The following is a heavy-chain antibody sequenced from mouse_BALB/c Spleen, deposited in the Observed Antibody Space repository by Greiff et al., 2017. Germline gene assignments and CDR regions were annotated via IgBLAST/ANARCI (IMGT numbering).Heavy chain of an antibody. CDR2: ISSGGGST. Sequence: DVMLVESGGGLVKPGGSLKLSCAASGFAFSSYDMSWVRQTPEKRLEWVAYISSGGGSTYYPDTVKGRFTISRDNAKNTLYLQMSSLKSEDTAMYYCARQRGMIYFDYWGQGTTLTVSS. CDR1: GFAFSSYD. CDR3: ARQRGMIYFDY. V-gene: IGHV5-12-1*01. D-gene: IGHD2-4*01. J-gene: IGHJ2*01.